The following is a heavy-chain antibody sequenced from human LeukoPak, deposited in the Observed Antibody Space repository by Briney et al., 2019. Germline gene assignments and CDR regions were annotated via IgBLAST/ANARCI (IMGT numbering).Heavy chain of an antibody. J-gene: IGHJ5*02. CDR3: TRDPPAVAINTYA. CDR2: IYSGGET. CDR1: GVSVNSNF. Sequence: GGSLRLSCAASGVSVNSNFMIWVRQAPGKGLEWVSLIYSGGETSYADSVKGRFSISRDNSKNTLYLQMNSLRVEDTAVYYCTRDPPAVAINTYAWGQGTLVTVSS. D-gene: IGHD6-13*01. V-gene: IGHV3-66*01.